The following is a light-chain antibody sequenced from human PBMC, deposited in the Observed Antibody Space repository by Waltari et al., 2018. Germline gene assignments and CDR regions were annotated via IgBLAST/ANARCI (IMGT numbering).Light chain of an antibody. J-gene: IGKJ1*01. Sequence: IVLTQSPGTLSLSPGERATLSCRASQNIGRYLIWYQQKPGQAPRLLIYGASSRAAGIPDRVSGSGSGTDFSLTISRLEPEDFAVYYCQNHERLPAVFGQGTKVEIK. CDR1: QNIGRY. CDR2: GAS. V-gene: IGKV3-20*01. CDR3: QNHERLPAV.